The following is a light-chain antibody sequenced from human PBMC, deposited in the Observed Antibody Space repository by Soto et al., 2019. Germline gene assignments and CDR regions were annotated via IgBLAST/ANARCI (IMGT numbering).Light chain of an antibody. CDR2: GAS. J-gene: IGKJ2*01. Sequence: EIVLTQSPGTLSLSPGDRATLSCRANQRVTSSYLAWYQQKPGQAPRLLIYGASSRATGIPDRFSGSGSGTDFTLTISRLEPEDFAVYYCQQYGSSLYTFGQGTKLEIK. CDR1: QRVTSSY. V-gene: IGKV3-20*01. CDR3: QQYGSSLYT.